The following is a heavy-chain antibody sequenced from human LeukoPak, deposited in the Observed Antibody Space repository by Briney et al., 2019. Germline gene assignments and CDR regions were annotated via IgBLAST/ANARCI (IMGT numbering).Heavy chain of an antibody. CDR1: GFSFSRYS. CDR2: ITGGSSYI. J-gene: IGHJ4*02. V-gene: IGHV3-21*01. Sequence: VWLGGSLRLSCVTAGFSFSRYSLIWVRQAPGKGLEWVASITGGSSYIYYSDSVKGRFTISRDNAKKSLYLRMNSLRAEDTAVYYCARDPSLESDYGVYATNWGQGTLVTVSS. D-gene: IGHD4-17*01. CDR3: ARDPSLESDYGVYATN.